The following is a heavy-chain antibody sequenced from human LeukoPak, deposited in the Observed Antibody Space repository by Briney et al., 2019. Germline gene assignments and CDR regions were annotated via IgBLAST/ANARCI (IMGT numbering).Heavy chain of an antibody. CDR2: IIPIFGTA. CDR1: GGTFSSYA. J-gene: IGHJ4*02. CDR3: AKDTVVVPAHGDY. V-gene: IGHV1-69*05. Sequence: GPSVKVSCKASGGTFSSYAISWVRQPPAQGLEWMGGIIPIFGTANYAQKFQGRVTITTDESTSTAYMELNSLRAEDTAVYYCAKDTVVVPAHGDYWGQGTLVTVSS. D-gene: IGHD2-2*01.